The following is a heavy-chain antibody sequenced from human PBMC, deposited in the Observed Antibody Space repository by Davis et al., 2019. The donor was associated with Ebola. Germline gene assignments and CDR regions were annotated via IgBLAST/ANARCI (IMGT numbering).Heavy chain of an antibody. CDR3: AREHDFWSAYFDY. J-gene: IGHJ4*02. Sequence: GESLKISCAASGFTVTSNYMSWVRQAPGEGLEWVAVIYSGGIYYADSVKGRFSISRDISTNTLYLQMNSLRAEDTAVYYCAREHDFWSAYFDYWGQGTLVTVSS. D-gene: IGHD3-3*01. CDR1: GFTVTSNY. CDR2: IYSGGI. V-gene: IGHV3-53*01.